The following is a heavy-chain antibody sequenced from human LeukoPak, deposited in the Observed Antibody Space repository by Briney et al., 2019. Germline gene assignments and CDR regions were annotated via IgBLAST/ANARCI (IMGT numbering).Heavy chain of an antibody. CDR3: ARSRATDY. J-gene: IGHJ4*02. V-gene: IGHV3-21*01. CDR1: GGSISSSS. Sequence: ETLSLTCTVSGGSISSSSYYWGWIRQPPGKGLEWVSSISSTSSSIYYADSVKGRFTISRDNAKSSLYLQMNSLRAEDTAVYYCARSRATDYWGQGTLVTVSS. CDR2: ISSTSSSI.